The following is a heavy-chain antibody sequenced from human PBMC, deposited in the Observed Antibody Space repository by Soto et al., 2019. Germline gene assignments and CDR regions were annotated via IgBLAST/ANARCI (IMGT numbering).Heavy chain of an antibody. V-gene: IGHV4-59*01. Sequence: SETLSLTCTVSGGSMSSFHWSWVRQPPGKGLEWIGYIYDSGSTNYNPSLKSRVTISVDTSKNQSSLKLSSVTAADTAVYYCARAPNKYDYSNYYYMDVWGKGTTVNVS. D-gene: IGHD4-4*01. CDR2: IYDSGST. J-gene: IGHJ6*03. CDR3: ARAPNKYDYSNYYYMDV. CDR1: GGSMSSFH.